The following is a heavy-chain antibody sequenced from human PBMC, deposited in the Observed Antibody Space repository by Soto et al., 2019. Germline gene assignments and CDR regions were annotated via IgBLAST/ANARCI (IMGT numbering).Heavy chain of an antibody. Sequence: SVKVSCNASGGTFSSYAISWVRQAPGQGLEWMGGIIPIFGTANYAQKFQGRVTITADASTNTAYMELSSLRSEDTAVYYCASRHISSGPAYGMDVWGQGTTVTVSS. J-gene: IGHJ6*02. CDR3: ASRHISSGPAYGMDV. CDR1: GGTFSSYA. CDR2: IIPIFGTA. V-gene: IGHV1-69*01. D-gene: IGHD6-19*01.